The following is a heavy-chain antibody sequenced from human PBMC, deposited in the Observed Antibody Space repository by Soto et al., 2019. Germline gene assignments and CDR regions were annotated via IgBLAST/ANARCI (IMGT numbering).Heavy chain of an antibody. J-gene: IGHJ6*02. V-gene: IGHV1-2*04. D-gene: IGHD1-26*01. CDR2: INPNSGGT. CDR3: ATWGMGIVEYYGMDV. CDR1: GYTFTGYY. Sequence: GASVKVSCKASGYTFTGYYMHWVRQAPGQGLEWMGWINPNSGGTNYAQKFQGWVTMTRDTSISTAYMELSRLRSDDTAVYYCATWGMGIVEYYGMDVWGQGTTVTVSS.